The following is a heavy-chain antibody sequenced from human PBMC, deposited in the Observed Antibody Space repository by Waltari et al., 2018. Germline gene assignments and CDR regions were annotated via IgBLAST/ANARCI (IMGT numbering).Heavy chain of an antibody. CDR1: GFTVSSNY. CDR2: IYSGGRT. Sequence: SCAASGFTVSSNYMSWVRQAPGKGLEWVSVIYSGGRTYYADSVKARFTVSTDNSKNTLYVQMNSLRVEDTAVYYCAREGVYGDYFDYWGQGTLVTVSS. D-gene: IGHD4-17*01. V-gene: IGHV3-53*01. J-gene: IGHJ4*02. CDR3: AREGVYGDYFDY.